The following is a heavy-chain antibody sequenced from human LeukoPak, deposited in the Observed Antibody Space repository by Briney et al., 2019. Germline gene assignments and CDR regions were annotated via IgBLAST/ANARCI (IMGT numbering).Heavy chain of an antibody. Sequence: GGSLRLSCAASGFTFSSYWMSWVRQAPGKGLEWVANIKQDGSEKYYVDSVKGRFTISRDNAKNSLYLQMNSLRAEDTAVYYCARGVVYDILTGYYHFDYWGQGTLVTVSS. CDR2: IKQDGSEK. D-gene: IGHD3-9*01. CDR1: GFTFSSYW. CDR3: ARGVVYDILTGYYHFDY. J-gene: IGHJ4*02. V-gene: IGHV3-7*01.